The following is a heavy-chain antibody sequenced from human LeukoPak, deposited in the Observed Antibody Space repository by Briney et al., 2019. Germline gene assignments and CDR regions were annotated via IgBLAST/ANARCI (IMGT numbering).Heavy chain of an antibody. CDR2: MNPNSGNT. J-gene: IGHJ5*02. Sequence: ASVKVSCKASGYTFTGYYMHWVRQAPGQGLEWMGWMNPNSGNTGYAQKFQGRVTMTRNTSISAAYMELSSLRSEDTAVYYCARGRAAARITIFGVATYNWFDPWGQGTLVTVSS. CDR3: ARGRAAARITIFGVATYNWFDP. CDR1: GYTFTGYY. D-gene: IGHD3-3*01. V-gene: IGHV1-8*02.